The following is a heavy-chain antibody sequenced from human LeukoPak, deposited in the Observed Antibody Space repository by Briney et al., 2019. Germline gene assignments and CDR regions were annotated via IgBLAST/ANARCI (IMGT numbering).Heavy chain of an antibody. CDR1: GFTFSSYW. V-gene: IGHV3-74*01. Sequence: AGSLRLSCAASGFTFSSYWMHWVRHAPGKGLVWVSRINSDGSSTSYADSVKGRFTISRDNAKNTLYLQMNSLRAEDTAVYYCASTSSSGFLYYYGMDVWGQGTTVTVSS. CDR2: INSDGSST. J-gene: IGHJ6*02. D-gene: IGHD6-6*01. CDR3: ASTSSSGFLYYYGMDV.